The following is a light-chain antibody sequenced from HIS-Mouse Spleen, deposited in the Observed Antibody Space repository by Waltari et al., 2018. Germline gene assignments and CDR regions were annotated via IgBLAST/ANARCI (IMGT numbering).Light chain of an antibody. Sequence: SYVLTQPPSVPVAPGKTARITCGGHNIVSKSVHWYQQKPGQAPGLVVYDDSDRPSGIPERFSGSNSGNTATLTISRVEAGDEADYYCQVWDSSSDHWVFGGGTKLTVL. CDR2: DDS. V-gene: IGLV3-21*03. CDR1: NIVSKS. J-gene: IGLJ3*02. CDR3: QVWDSSSDHWV.